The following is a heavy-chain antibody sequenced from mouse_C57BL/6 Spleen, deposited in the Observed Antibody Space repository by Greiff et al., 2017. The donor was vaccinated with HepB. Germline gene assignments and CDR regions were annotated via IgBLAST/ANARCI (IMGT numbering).Heavy chain of an antibody. CDR2: IYPGDGDT. CDR1: GYAFSSYW. CDR3: ARWITTVVPNFDY. V-gene: IGHV1-80*01. Sequence: VQLQQSGAELVKPGASVKISCKASGYAFSSYWMNWVKQRPGKGLEWIGQIYPGDGDTNYNGKFKGKARLTANKSSSTAYMQLSSLTSEDSAVYFCARWITTVVPNFDYWGQGTTLTVSS. D-gene: IGHD1-1*01. J-gene: IGHJ2*01.